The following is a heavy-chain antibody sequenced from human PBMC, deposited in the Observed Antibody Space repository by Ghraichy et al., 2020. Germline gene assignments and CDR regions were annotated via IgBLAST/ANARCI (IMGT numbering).Heavy chain of an antibody. V-gene: IGHV1-18*04. J-gene: IGHJ6*02. Sequence: ASVKVSCKASGYTFTSYGISWVRQAPGQGLEWMGWISAYNGNTHYAQKLQGRVTMTTDTSTSTAYMELRSLRSDDTAVYYCARIAAHTVPYYYYYYGMDVWGQGTTVTVSS. CDR3: ARIAAHTVPYYYYYYGMDV. CDR1: GYTFTSYG. CDR2: ISAYNGNT. D-gene: IGHD2-2*01.